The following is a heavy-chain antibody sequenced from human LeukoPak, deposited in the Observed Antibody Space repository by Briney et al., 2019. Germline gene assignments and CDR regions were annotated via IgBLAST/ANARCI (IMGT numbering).Heavy chain of an antibody. CDR3: AKMDDQDYYGMDV. J-gene: IGHJ6*02. D-gene: IGHD2-2*03. V-gene: IGHV4-4*07. CDR2: IYGSGST. CDR1: GDSISSYY. Sequence: SETLSLTCTVSGDSISSYYWSWIRQPAEKGVEWIGRIYGSGSTNYNPSLKTRVTLSVDTAKNQFSLRLSSVIAADTAVYYCAKMDDQDYYGMDVWGQGTTVTVSS.